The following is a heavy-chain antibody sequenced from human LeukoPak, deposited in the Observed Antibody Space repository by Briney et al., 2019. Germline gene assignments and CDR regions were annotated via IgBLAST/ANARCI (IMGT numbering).Heavy chain of an antibody. CDR2: ISISSSYI. CDR3: ARDGGSYFAFDI. V-gene: IGHV3-21*01. D-gene: IGHD1-26*01. Sequence: GGSLRLSCAASGFTFSSDSMNWVRQPPGKGLEWVSSISISSSYIYYADSVKGRFTISRDNAKNSLYLQMNSLRAEDTAVYYCARDGGSYFAFDIWGEGTMVTVSS. CDR1: GFTFSSDS. J-gene: IGHJ3*02.